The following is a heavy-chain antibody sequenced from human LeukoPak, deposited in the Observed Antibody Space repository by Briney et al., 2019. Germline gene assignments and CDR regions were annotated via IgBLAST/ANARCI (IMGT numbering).Heavy chain of an antibody. CDR2: LSSSGSAF. CDR1: GFTFRSYE. CDR3: ARDLVWFGEPKGYYNYMDV. Sequence: GGSLTLSCEDSGFTFRSYEMNWVRQAPGKGLEWIAYLSSSGSAFSYADSVKGRFTIARDNAKNSLYLQMNTLRAEDTAVYYCARDLVWFGEPKGYYNYMDVWGKGTTVTVS. D-gene: IGHD3-10*01. J-gene: IGHJ6*03. V-gene: IGHV3-48*03.